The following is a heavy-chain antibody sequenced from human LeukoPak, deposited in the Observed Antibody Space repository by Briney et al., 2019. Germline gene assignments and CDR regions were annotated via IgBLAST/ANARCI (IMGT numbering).Heavy chain of an antibody. J-gene: IGHJ4*02. CDR3: AKSITRIVVESVY. CDR1: GSTFSNYG. CDR2: ISYDGSDS. D-gene: IGHD3-22*01. V-gene: IGHV3-30*18. Sequence: PGGSLRPACAASGSTFSNYGTHWVRQAPGRGLEWVAIISYDGSDSYYADSVRGRFTISRDNSKSTLYLQMNSLRAEDTAVYYCAKSITRIVVESVYWGQGTLVTVSS.